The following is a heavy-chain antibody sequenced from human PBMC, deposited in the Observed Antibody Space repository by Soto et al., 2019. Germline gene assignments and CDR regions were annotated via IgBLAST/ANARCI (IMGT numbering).Heavy chain of an antibody. J-gene: IGHJ4*02. Sequence: GGSLRLSCAASGFTFSSYAMHWVRQAPGKGLEWVAVISYDGSNKYYADSVKGRFTISRDNSKNTLYLQMNSLRAEDTAVYYCARGVREDYDSSGPPSLDYWGQGTLVTVSS. CDR2: ISYDGSNK. V-gene: IGHV3-30-3*01. CDR1: GFTFSSYA. CDR3: ARGVREDYDSSGPPSLDY. D-gene: IGHD3-22*01.